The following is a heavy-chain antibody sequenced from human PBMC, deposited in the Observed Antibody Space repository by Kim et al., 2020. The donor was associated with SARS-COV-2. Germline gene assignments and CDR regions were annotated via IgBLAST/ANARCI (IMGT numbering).Heavy chain of an antibody. CDR3: ARESASSGSGANWFDP. V-gene: IGHV4-59*01. J-gene: IGHJ5*02. D-gene: IGHD6-19*01. Sequence: SLKSRVTISVDTSKNQFSLKLSSVTAADTAVYYCARESASSGSGANWFDPWGQGTLVTVSS.